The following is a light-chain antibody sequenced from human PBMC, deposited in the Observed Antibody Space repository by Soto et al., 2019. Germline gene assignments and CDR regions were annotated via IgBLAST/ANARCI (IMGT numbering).Light chain of an antibody. CDR1: QSVSSN. CDR2: GAS. J-gene: IGKJ1*01. CDR3: QQYNNWPPWT. Sequence: EIVMTQSPATLSVSPGERATLSCRASQSVSSNLAWSQQKPGQAPRLLIYGASTRATGIPARFSGSGSGTEFPLSNSSLQSEDFAVQYCQQYNNWPPWTFGQGTKVEIK. V-gene: IGKV3-15*01.